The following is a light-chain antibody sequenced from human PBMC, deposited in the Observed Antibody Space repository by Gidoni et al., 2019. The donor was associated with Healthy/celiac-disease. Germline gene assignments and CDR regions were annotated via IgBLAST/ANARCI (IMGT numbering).Light chain of an antibody. CDR2: RNN. CDR1: SSHIGSNY. Sequence: QSLLTQPPSASGPPGQRVPISFSGISSHIGSNYVYWYQQLPGTAPKILIYRNNPRPSGAPDRFSGSKAGTSGSRAISGLRSEDEADYYCAARDDSLSGLYVFGTGTKVTVL. CDR3: AARDDSLSGLYV. V-gene: IGLV1-47*01. J-gene: IGLJ1*01.